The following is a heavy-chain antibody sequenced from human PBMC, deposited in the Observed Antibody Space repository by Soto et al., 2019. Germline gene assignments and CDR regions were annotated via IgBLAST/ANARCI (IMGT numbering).Heavy chain of an antibody. Sequence: VKVSCKASGYTFTSYGISWVRQAPGQGLEWMGGIMPIFRTPDYAQKFQGRVTITADESTSTAYMELSGLRSEDTAVYYCARDKDRQQLGGNYYYIMDVWGQGTTVTVSS. CDR3: ARDKDRQQLGGNYYYIMDV. D-gene: IGHD3-3*02. CDR2: IMPIFRTP. V-gene: IGHV1-69*13. J-gene: IGHJ6*02. CDR1: GYTFTSYG.